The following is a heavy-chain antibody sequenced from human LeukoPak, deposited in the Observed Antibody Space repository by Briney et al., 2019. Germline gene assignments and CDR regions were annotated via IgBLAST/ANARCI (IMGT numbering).Heavy chain of an antibody. V-gene: IGHV4-34*01. CDR1: GGSFSGYY. Sequence: SETLSPTCAVYGGSFSGYYWSWIRQPPGKGLEWIGEINHSGSTNYNPSLKSRVTISVDTSKNQLSLKLSSVTAADTAVYYCARHKGYYISGRYYFDYWGQGILVTVSS. D-gene: IGHD3-10*01. J-gene: IGHJ4*02. CDR3: ARHKGYYISGRYYFDY. CDR2: INHSGST.